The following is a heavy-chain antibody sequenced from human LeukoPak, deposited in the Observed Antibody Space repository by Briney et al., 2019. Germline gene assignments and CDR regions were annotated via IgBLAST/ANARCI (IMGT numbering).Heavy chain of an antibody. CDR1: GFTFSSYA. CDR2: ISGSGGST. Sequence: QSGGSLRLSCAASGFTFSSYAMSWVRQAPGKGLEWVSAISGSGGSTYYADSVKGRFTISRDNSKNTLYLQMNSLTAEDTAMYYCGRDLNWGAFDIRGLGTLVTVSS. CDR3: GRDLNWGAFDI. D-gene: IGHD7-27*01. V-gene: IGHV3-23*01. J-gene: IGHJ3*02.